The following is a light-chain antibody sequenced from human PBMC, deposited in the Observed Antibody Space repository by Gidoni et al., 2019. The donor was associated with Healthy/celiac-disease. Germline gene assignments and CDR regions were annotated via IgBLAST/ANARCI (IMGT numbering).Light chain of an antibody. CDR3: QQSYSTPSIT. V-gene: IGKV1-39*01. CDR1: QSISSY. J-gene: IGKJ5*01. CDR2: AAA. Sequence: EIQMTQSTSSLSDTVGDRVTITCRASQSISSYLHWYQQKPGKAPKLLIYAAASLQSGVPSMFSGSGSGTDFTLTISSLQPEDFATYSCQQSYSTPSITFXQXTRLEIK.